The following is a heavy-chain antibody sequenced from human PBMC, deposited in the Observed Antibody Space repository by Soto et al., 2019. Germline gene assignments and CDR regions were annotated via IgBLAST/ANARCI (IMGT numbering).Heavy chain of an antibody. CDR2: ISGSGGST. V-gene: IGHV3-23*01. CDR3: AKDQGYCSSTSCYGLDAFDI. D-gene: IGHD2-2*01. CDR1: GFTFSSYA. Sequence: PGGSLRLSCAASGFTFSSYAMSWVRQAPGKGLEWVSAISGSGGSTYYADSVKGRFTISRDNSKNTLYLQMNSLRAEDTAVYYCAKDQGYCSSTSCYGLDAFDIWGQGTMVTVSS. J-gene: IGHJ3*02.